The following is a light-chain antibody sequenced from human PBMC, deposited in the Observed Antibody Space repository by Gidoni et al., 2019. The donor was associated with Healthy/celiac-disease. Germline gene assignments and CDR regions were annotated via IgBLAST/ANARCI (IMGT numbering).Light chain of an antibody. J-gene: IGKJ2*01. CDR1: QSISSSY. CDR3: QQYGSSPVT. V-gene: IGKV3-20*01. CDR2: GAS. Sequence: IVLTQSPGTLSLSPGERATLSCRASQSISSSYLAWYQQKPGQAPRLLICGASSRATGIPDRFSGSGSGTDFTLTISRLEPEDFAVYYCQQYGSSPVTFXQXTKLEIK.